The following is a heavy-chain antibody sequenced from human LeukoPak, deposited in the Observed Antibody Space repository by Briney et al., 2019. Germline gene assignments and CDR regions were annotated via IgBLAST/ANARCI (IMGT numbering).Heavy chain of an antibody. V-gene: IGHV3-23*01. J-gene: IGHJ4*02. CDR1: GFTFGSYA. D-gene: IGHD1-26*01. CDR2: ISGSGGST. Sequence: PGGSLRLSCAASGFTFGSYAMSWVRQAPGKGLEWVSAISGSGGSTYYADSVKGRFTISRDNSKNTLYLQMNSLRAEDTAVYYCARGIVGAPRPDYWGQGTLVTVSS. CDR3: ARGIVGAPRPDY.